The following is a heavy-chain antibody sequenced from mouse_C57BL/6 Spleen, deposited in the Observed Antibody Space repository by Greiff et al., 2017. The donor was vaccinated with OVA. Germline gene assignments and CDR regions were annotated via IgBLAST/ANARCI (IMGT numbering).Heavy chain of an antibody. CDR2: IYPGDGDT. D-gene: IGHD4-1*01. CDR3: ARDEASWAFAY. CDR1: GYAFSSYW. Sequence: VKLMESGAELVKPGASVKISCKASGYAFSSYWMNWVKQRPGKGLEWIGQIYPGDGDTNYNGKFKGKATLTADKSSSTPYLQLSSLTSEDTAFYFCARDEASWAFAYWGQGTTLTVSS. V-gene: IGHV1-80*01. J-gene: IGHJ2*01.